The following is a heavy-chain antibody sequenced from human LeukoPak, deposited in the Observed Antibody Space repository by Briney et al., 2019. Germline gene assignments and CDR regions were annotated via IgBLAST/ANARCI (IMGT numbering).Heavy chain of an antibody. Sequence: SVKVSCKASGGTFSSYAISWVRQAPGQGLEWMGRIIPIFGVANYAQKFQGRVTITADKSTSTAYMELSSLRSEDTAVYYCARESEQQLVDYWGQGTLVTVSS. CDR3: ARESEQQLVDY. CDR1: GGTFSSYA. J-gene: IGHJ4*02. V-gene: IGHV1-69*04. CDR2: IIPIFGVA. D-gene: IGHD6-13*01.